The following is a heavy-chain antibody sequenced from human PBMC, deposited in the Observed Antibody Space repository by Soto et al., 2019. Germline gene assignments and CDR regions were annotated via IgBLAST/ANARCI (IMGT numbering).Heavy chain of an antibody. CDR2: ISNDGSNK. CDR3: GKDTLDCSGGDCPLYYYYGMDV. Sequence: QVQLVESGGGVVQPGTSLRLSCAASGFTFRSYGMHWVRQAPGKGLEWLAVISNDGSNKYLADSVKGRLALSRDNSRITLYLQINSLRVEDTAVYYCGKDTLDCSGGDCPLYYYYGMDVWGQGTTVTVSS. V-gene: IGHV3-30*18. CDR1: GFTFRSYG. J-gene: IGHJ6*02. D-gene: IGHD2-15*01.